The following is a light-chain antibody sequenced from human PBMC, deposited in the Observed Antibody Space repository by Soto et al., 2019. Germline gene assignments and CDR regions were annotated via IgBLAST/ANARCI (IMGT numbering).Light chain of an antibody. J-gene: IGKJ2*01. CDR3: QQYDNLPVA. V-gene: IGKV1-33*01. Sequence: DIQRTSSPSSLFASVGEDVTITSQASQDISNILNWYRQKPGKAPKLLIYDASNLETGFPSRFSGSGSGTDFTFTISSLQPEDIATDYCQQYDNLPVAFGQGTKLEIK. CDR2: DAS. CDR1: QDISNI.